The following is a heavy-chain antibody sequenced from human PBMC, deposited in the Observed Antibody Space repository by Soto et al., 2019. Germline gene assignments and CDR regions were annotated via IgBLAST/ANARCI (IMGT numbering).Heavy chain of an antibody. CDR3: ATDRRDPRTDCSSTSCFGWFDP. Sequence: DVQLLESGGGLVQPGGSLRRSCAASGFTLRNYAMAWVRQAPGKGLEWVSTIGGGGDSTYYADSVKGRFTISRDNSKTTLYLQMNSLRAEDTDVYYCATDRRDPRTDCSSTSCFGWFDPWGQGTLVTVSA. V-gene: IGHV3-23*01. D-gene: IGHD2-2*01. J-gene: IGHJ5*02. CDR2: IGGGGDST. CDR1: GFTLRNYA.